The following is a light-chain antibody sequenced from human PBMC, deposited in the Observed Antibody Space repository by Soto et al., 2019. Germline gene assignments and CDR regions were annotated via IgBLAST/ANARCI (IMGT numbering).Light chain of an antibody. V-gene: IGKV1-12*01. J-gene: IGKJ3*01. CDR2: AAS. CDR3: QEAHTVPFT. CDR1: RDINTW. Sequence: DIPMTQSPSSVSASVGDRVTITCRASRDINTWLAWYQQKPGKAPKLLISAASSLQSGVPSRFSGSGSGTDFTLPISSLQPEDFATYYCQEAHTVPFTFGPGTKVDV.